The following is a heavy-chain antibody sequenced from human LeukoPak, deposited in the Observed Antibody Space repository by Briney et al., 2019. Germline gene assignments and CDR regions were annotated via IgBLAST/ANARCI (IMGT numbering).Heavy chain of an antibody. D-gene: IGHD6-13*01. CDR3: AKDIDSSSSLTGVDY. CDR1: GFSFDNYA. CDR2: ISWNSGRI. Sequence: PGGSLRLSCAASGFSFDNYAMHWVRQAPGKGLEWVSGISWNSGRIGYADSVKGRFTISRDNAKNSLYVQMNSLRAEDTALYYCAKDIDSSSSLTGVDYWGQGTLVTVSS. J-gene: IGHJ4*02. V-gene: IGHV3-9*01.